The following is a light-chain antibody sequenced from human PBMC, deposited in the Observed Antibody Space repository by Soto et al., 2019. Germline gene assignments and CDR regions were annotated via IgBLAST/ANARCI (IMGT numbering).Light chain of an antibody. J-gene: IGLJ3*02. CDR2: EVS. CDR3: SSYSITSTLV. CDR1: VSDVGGYKY. V-gene: IGLV2-14*01. Sequence: QSALTQPASVSGSPGQSITISCSGSVSDVGGYKYVSWYQHHPGKAPKLIISEVSNRPSGLSNRFSGSKAGNTASLTISGLQAEDEADYYCSSYSITSTLVFGGGTKLTVL.